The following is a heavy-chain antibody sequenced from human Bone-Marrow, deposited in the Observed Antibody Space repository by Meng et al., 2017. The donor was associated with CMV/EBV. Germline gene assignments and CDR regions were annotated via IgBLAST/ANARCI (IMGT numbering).Heavy chain of an antibody. CDR2: IWYDGSNK. Sequence: GESLKISCAASGFTFSSYGMHWVRQAPGKGLEWVAVIWYDGSNKYYADSVKGRFTISRDNSKNTLYLQMNSLRAEDTAVYYCAKTSLRYSSSSGYFDYWGQGTLVTVSS. J-gene: IGHJ4*02. D-gene: IGHD6-6*01. CDR3: AKTSLRYSSSSGYFDY. V-gene: IGHV3-33*06. CDR1: GFTFSSYG.